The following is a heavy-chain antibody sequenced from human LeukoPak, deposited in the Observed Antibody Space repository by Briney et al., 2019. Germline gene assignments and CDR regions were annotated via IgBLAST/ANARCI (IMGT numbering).Heavy chain of an antibody. CDR1: GLTLSSFG. D-gene: IGHD1-26*01. CDR3: ARAPSVGGSYSDFDY. CDR2: ISAYNGNT. J-gene: IGHJ4*02. V-gene: IGHV1-18*01. Sequence: SVKGSPKGSGLTLSSFGVSWGGQAPGPGVGWVGWISAYNGNTNYAQKLQGRVTMTTDTSTSTAYMELRSLRSDDTAVYYCARAPSVGGSYSDFDYWGQGTLVTVSS.